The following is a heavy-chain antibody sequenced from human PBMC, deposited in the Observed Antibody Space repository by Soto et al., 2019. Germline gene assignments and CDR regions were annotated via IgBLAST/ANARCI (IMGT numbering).Heavy chain of an antibody. D-gene: IGHD1-26*01. V-gene: IGHV3-72*01. CDR1: GFIFSDYY. CDR2: TRNKVNNYAP. CDR3: ARDTGGSYDF. Sequence: EVQLVQSGGGVVQPGGSLRLSCAASGFIFSDYYMDWVRQFPGKGLEWVGRTRNKVNNYAPEYAPSVKGRFSISRHDSEDSMYLQLNSLKAEDTAVYSCARDTGGSYDFWGQGALVTVSS. J-gene: IGHJ4*02.